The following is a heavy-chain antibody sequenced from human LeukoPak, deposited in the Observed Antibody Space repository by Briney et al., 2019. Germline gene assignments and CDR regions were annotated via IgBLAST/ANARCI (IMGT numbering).Heavy chain of an antibody. J-gene: IGHJ4*02. CDR1: GYTLTELS. D-gene: IGHD2/OR15-2a*01. V-gene: IGHV1-24*01. CDR2: FDPEDGET. CDR3: ATVHFRRRIHFDY. Sequence: GASVKVSCKVSGYTLTELSMYWVRQAPGKGLEWMGGFDPEDGETIYAQKFQGRVTMTEDTSTDTAYMEPSSLRSEDKAVYYCATVHFRRRIHFDYWGEGTLVTVSS.